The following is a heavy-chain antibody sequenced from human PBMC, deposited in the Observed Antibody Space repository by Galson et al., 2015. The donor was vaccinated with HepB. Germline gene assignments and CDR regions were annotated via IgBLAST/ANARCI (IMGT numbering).Heavy chain of an antibody. Sequence: SVKVSCKASGYTFTSYDINWVRQATGQGLEWMGWMNPNSGNTGYAQKFQGRVTMTRNTSISTAYVELSSLRSEDTAVYYCARGAATMVQGVIIGDYYYYYYMDVWGKGTTVTVSS. V-gene: IGHV1-8*01. CDR3: ARGAATMVQGVIIGDYYYYYYMDV. CDR1: GYTFTSYD. D-gene: IGHD3-10*01. J-gene: IGHJ6*03. CDR2: MNPNSGNT.